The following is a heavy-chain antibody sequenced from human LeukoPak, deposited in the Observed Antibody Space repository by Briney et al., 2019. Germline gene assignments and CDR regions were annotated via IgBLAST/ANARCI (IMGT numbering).Heavy chain of an antibody. CDR3: ARRLGRKFGERFYYYHYMDV. CDR2: MNHSGST. D-gene: IGHD3-10*01. Sequence: SETLSLTCAVYGGSFSGYYWSWIRQPPGKGLEWIGEMNHSGSTNYNPSLKSRVTISVDASKNQFSLKLSSVTAADTAVYYCARRLGRKFGERFYYYHYMDVWGKGTTVTISS. CDR1: GGSFSGYY. J-gene: IGHJ6*03. V-gene: IGHV4-34*01.